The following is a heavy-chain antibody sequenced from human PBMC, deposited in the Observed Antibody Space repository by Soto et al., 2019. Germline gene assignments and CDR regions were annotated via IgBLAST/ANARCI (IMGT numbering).Heavy chain of an antibody. Sequence: PGGSLRLSCAASPFTFRIYSMHWVGQAPGKGLEWVTSISYDGSKESYADSVKGRFAVSRDNSKNTLYLQMNSLRAEDTAVYYYAFRGLIAARPIGYYCYYLDVWGKGTTVTVSS. CDR3: AFRGLIAARPIGYYCYYLDV. J-gene: IGHJ6*03. D-gene: IGHD6-6*01. V-gene: IGHV3-30*09. CDR1: PFTFRIYS. CDR2: ISYDGSKE.